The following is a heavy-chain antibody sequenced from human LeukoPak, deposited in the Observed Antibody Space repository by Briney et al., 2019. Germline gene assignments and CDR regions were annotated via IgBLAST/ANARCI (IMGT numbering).Heavy chain of an antibody. J-gene: IGHJ6*03. CDR1: GYTFTSYG. Sequence: GASVKVSCKASGYTFTSYGISWVRQAPGQGLEWMGWISAYNGNTNHAQKLQGRVTMTTDTSTSTAYMELRSLRSDDTAVYYCARVLYDILTGYYTSYYYYYMDVWGKGTTVTISS. CDR2: ISAYNGNT. CDR3: ARVLYDILTGYYTSYYYYYMDV. D-gene: IGHD3-9*01. V-gene: IGHV1-18*01.